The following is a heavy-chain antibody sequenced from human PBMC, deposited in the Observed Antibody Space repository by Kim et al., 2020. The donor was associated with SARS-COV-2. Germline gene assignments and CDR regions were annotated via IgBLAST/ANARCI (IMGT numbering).Heavy chain of an antibody. V-gene: IGHV4-39*01. CDR1: GGSINFSSYL. Sequence: SETLSLTCTVSGGSINFSSYLWAWIRQPPGKGLEWIGSLYYTGNTYYNESLKNRVSISVDMSKNQFSLILPSVTAADTAVYYCVRGSDGSRTSWGQGTLVTVSS. D-gene: IGHD3-10*01. J-gene: IGHJ4*02. CDR3: VRGSDGSRTS. CDR2: LYYTGNT.